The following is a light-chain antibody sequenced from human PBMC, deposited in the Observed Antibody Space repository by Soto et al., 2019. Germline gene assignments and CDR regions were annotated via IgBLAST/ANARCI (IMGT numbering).Light chain of an antibody. CDR2: EVS. V-gene: IGLV2-8*01. Sequence: QPALTQPPSASGSPGQSVTISCTGTSSDIGAYIYVSWYQQHPGKAPKLMISEVSRRPSGVPERFSGSKSSNTASLTVSGLHADAEGDYFCSSYSSIGSLVFGTGTQGTVL. CDR3: SSYSSIGSLV. CDR1: SSDIGAYIY. J-gene: IGLJ1*01.